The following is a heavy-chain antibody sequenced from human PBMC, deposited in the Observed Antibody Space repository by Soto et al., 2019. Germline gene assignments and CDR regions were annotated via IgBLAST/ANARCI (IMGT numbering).Heavy chain of an antibody. V-gene: IGHV1-69*01. J-gene: IGHJ6*02. D-gene: IGHD1-26*01. CDR1: GGTFSSYA. CDR2: IIPIFGTA. CDR3: ARGGSSHDYYYYYGMDV. Sequence: QVQLVQSGAEVKKPGSSVKVSCKASGGTFSSYAISWVRQAPGQGLEWMGGIIPIFGTANYAQKFQGRVTITADESTSTAYMELSSLISEDTAVYYCARGGSSHDYYYYYGMDVWGQGTTVTVSS.